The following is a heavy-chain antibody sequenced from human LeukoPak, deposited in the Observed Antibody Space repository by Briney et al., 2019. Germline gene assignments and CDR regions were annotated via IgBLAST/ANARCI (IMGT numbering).Heavy chain of an antibody. J-gene: IGHJ4*02. CDR3: ARVAAAGMI. V-gene: IGHV4-34*01. Sequence: SETLSLTCAVYGGSFSGYYWSWIRQPPGQGLEWIGEINHSGSTNYNPSLKSRVTISVDTSKNQFSLKLNSATAADTAVYYCARVAAAGMIWGQGTLVTVSS. CDR1: GGSFSGYY. D-gene: IGHD6-13*01. CDR2: INHSGST.